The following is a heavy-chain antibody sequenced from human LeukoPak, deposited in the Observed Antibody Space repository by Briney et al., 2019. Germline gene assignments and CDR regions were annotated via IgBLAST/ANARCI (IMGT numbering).Heavy chain of an antibody. CDR3: VRGMHEYADANYYFDQ. D-gene: IGHD5-24*01. CDR1: GFTFGDDG. V-gene: IGHV3-49*03. CDR2: IRKKAYGETK. Sequence: GGSLRLSCTAFGFTFGDDGWSWFRQAPGKGLEWICLIRKKAYGETKEYAASVRGRFTISRDDANSIAYLQMNSLKTEDTALYYCVRGMHEYADANYYFDQWGQGTLVTVSS. J-gene: IGHJ4*02.